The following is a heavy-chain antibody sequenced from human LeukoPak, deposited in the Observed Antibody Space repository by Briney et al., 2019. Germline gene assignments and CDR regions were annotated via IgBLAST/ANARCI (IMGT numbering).Heavy chain of an antibody. CDR1: GYTFTSYG. D-gene: IGHD3-3*01. V-gene: IGHV1-18*01. CDR2: ISAYNGNT. J-gene: IGHJ4*02. CDR3: ARGTYYDFWSGYHFDY. Sequence: VASVKVSCXASGYTFTSYGISWVRQALGQGLEWMGWISAYNGNTNYAQKLQGRVTMTTDTSTSTAYMELRSLRSDDTAVYYCARGTYYDFWSGYHFDYWGQGTLVTVSS.